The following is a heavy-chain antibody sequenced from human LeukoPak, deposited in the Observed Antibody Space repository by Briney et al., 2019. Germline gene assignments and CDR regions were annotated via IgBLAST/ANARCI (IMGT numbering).Heavy chain of an antibody. CDR2: ISWSSGSI. J-gene: IGHJ3*02. Sequence: PGRSLRLSCAASGFTFDDYAMHWVRQAPGKGLEWVSGISWSSGSIGYADSVKGRFTISRDNAKNSLYLQMNSLRAEDTALYYCAKEGNYGDSVSDAFDIWGQGTMVTVPS. CDR1: GFTFDDYA. D-gene: IGHD4-17*01. CDR3: AKEGNYGDSVSDAFDI. V-gene: IGHV3-9*01.